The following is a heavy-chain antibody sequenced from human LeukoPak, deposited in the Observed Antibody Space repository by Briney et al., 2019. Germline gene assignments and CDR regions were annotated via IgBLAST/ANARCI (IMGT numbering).Heavy chain of an antibody. V-gene: IGHV1-2*06. CDR1: GYTFTGYY. CDR2: INPNSGGT. CDR3: ARGGSSWSFGY. Sequence: ASVKVSCKASGYTFTGYYMHWVRQAPGQGLEWMGRINPNSGGTNYAQKFQRRVTMTRETSIRQAYMELSRLRSDDTAVYYCARGGSSWSFGYWGQGTLVTVSS. J-gene: IGHJ4*02. D-gene: IGHD6-13*01.